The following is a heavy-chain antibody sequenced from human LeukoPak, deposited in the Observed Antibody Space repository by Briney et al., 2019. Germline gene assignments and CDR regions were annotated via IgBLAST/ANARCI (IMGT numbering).Heavy chain of an antibody. J-gene: IGHJ4*02. CDR3: ARGQLGPTSAPFDS. Sequence: ASVKVSCKTSVYTFIDYYFHWVRQAPGQSFEYMGIINPAGGSTSYHHKVQDRVTMTREASTSTIYMELRSLTFEDTAVYYCARGQLGPTSAPFDSWGQGTLVTVSS. D-gene: IGHD1-26*01. CDR1: VYTFIDYY. V-gene: IGHV1-46*01. CDR2: INPAGGST.